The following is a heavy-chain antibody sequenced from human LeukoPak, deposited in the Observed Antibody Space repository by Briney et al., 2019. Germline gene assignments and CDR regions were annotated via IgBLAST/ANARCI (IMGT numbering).Heavy chain of an antibody. CDR3: ARRTLGMNAFDI. J-gene: IGHJ3*02. V-gene: IGHV4-39*01. Sequence: SETLSLTCTVSGGSISSTSSYWGWIRQPPGKGLEWIGSIYYSGSTYYSPSLKSRVTISVDTSKNQFSLKLSSVTAADTAVYYCARRTLGMNAFDIWGQGTMVTVSS. D-gene: IGHD7-27*01. CDR1: GGSISSTSSY. CDR2: IYYSGST.